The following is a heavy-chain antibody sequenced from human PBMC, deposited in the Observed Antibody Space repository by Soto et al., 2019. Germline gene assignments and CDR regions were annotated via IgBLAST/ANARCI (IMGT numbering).Heavy chain of an antibody. V-gene: IGHV1-69*13. Sequence: SVKVSCKASGGTFSSYAISWVRQAPGQGLEWMGGIIPIFGTANYAQKFQGRVTITADESTSTAYMELSSLRSADTAVYYCAREAGGIAVVPAGNAGGERRYYYDGMDVWGQGTTVTVSS. CDR1: GGTFSSYA. J-gene: IGHJ6*02. D-gene: IGHD2-2*01. CDR2: IIPIFGTA. CDR3: AREAGGIAVVPAGNAGGERRYYYDGMDV.